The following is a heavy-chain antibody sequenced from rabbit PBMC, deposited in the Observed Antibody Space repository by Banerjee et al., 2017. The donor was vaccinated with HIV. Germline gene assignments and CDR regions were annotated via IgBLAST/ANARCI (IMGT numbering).Heavy chain of an antibody. J-gene: IGHJ4*01. Sequence: QSLEESGGDLVKPGASLTLTCTASGFSFSSGYWMCWVRQAPGKGLEWIACISTSTGSAGYASWVNGRFTISSDNAQNTVTLQMTSLTAADTATYFCARDAAGGAGYGSPFGLWGPGTLVTVS. CDR2: ISTSTGSA. CDR1: GFSFSSGYW. V-gene: IGHV1S40*01. D-gene: IGHD6-1*01. CDR3: ARDAAGGAGYGSPFGL.